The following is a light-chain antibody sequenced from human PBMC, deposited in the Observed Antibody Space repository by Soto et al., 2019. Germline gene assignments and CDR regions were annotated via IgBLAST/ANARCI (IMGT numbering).Light chain of an antibody. Sequence: DIQMTQSPSTLSASVGDTVPITCRASQSISTSLAWYQQKPGKAPNLLISGASTLEEGVPSRFRGSGSGTEFTLTITSLQTDDFATYYCQQYITYSTFGQGTRVEIE. CDR2: GAS. V-gene: IGKV1-5*01. CDR3: QQYITYST. J-gene: IGKJ1*01. CDR1: QSISTS.